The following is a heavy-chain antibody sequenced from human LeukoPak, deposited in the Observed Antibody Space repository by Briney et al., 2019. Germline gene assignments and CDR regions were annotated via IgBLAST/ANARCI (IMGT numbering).Heavy chain of an antibody. V-gene: IGHV3-30-3*01. D-gene: IGHD2-2*01. CDR1: GFTFSSYA. CDR3: AREGGGIVVVPAAALDY. Sequence: GGSLRLPCAASGFTFSSYAMHWVRQAPGKGLEWVAVISYDGSNKYYADSVKGRFTISRDNSKNTLYLQMNSLRAEDTAVYYCAREGGGIVVVPAAALDYWGQGTLVTVSS. J-gene: IGHJ4*02. CDR2: ISYDGSNK.